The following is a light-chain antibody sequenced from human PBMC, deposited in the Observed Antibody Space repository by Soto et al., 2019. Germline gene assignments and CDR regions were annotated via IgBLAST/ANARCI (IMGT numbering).Light chain of an antibody. V-gene: IGLV2-14*01. CDR3: SSYTSSSTLV. CDR2: EVS. CDR1: GSDIGGYNY. J-gene: IGLJ3*02. Sequence: QSVLTQPASVSGSHGQSITISCTGTGSDIGGYNYVSWYQQHPGKAPKLMIFEVSNRPSGVSNRFSGSKSANTASLTISGLQAEDEADYYCSSYTSSSTLVFGGGTKLTVL.